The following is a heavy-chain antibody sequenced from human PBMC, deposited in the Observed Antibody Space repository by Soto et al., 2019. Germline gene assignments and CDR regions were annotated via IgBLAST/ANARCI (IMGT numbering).Heavy chain of an antibody. D-gene: IGHD3-3*01. J-gene: IGHJ4*02. CDR2: ISYDGSNK. V-gene: IGHV3-30*18. CDR3: ANTYPEPDYYFDY. Sequence: QVQLVESGGGVVQPGRSLRLSCAASGFTFSSYGMHWVRQAPGKGLEWVAVISYDGSNKYYADSVKGRFTISRDNSKNTLYLQMNSLRAGDTAVYYCANTYPEPDYYFDYWGQGTLVTVSS. CDR1: GFTFSSYG.